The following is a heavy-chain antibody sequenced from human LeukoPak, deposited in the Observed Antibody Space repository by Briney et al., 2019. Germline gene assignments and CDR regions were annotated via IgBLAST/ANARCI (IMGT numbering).Heavy chain of an antibody. CDR3: ARQGTGVWYTYYYDSSGYPGHYFDY. CDR2: IYYSGST. J-gene: IGHJ4*02. Sequence: PSETLFLTCTVSGGSISSSSYYWGWIRQPPGKGLEWIGSIYYSGSTYYNPSLKSRVTISVDTSKNQFSLKLSSVTAADTAVYYCARQGTGVWYTYYYDSSGYPGHYFDYWGQGTLVTVSS. V-gene: IGHV4-39*01. D-gene: IGHD3-22*01. CDR1: GGSISSSSYY.